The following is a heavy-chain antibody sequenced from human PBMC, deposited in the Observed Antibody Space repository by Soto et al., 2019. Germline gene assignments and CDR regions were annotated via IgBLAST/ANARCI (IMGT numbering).Heavy chain of an antibody. CDR1: GGSISSYY. Sequence: SETLSLTCTVSGGSISSYYLSWIRQPPGKGLEWIGCFYYSGSTNYNPSLKSRVTISVDTSKKQFSLKLSSVTAADTAVYYCARGGWKLFDYWGQGTLVTVSS. D-gene: IGHD6-19*01. V-gene: IGHV4-59*01. J-gene: IGHJ4*02. CDR2: FYYSGST. CDR3: ARGGWKLFDY.